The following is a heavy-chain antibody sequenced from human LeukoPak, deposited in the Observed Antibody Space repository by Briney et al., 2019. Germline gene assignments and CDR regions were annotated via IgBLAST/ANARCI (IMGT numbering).Heavy chain of an antibody. CDR2: MNPNSGNT. D-gene: IGHD5-12*01. CDR3: ARDRRRDGYDR. V-gene: IGHV1-8*01. J-gene: IGHJ4*02. CDR1: GYTFTSYD. Sequence: ASVKVSCKASGYTFTSYDINWVRQATGQGLEWMGWMNPNSGNTGYAQKLQGRVTMTTDTSTSTAYMELRSLRSDDTAVYYCARDRRRDGYDRWGQGTLVTVSS.